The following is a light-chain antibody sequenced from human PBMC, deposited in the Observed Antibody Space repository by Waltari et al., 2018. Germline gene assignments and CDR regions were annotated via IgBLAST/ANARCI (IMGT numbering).Light chain of an antibody. CDR3: CSYKRGATWV. V-gene: IGLV2-14*03. Sequence: WCRQSPVKSPEFIIYDVVKRPSGVSTRFSASKSDSTASLTISGRQAEDEGDYYCCSYKRGATWVFGGGTALTV. J-gene: IGLJ3*02. CDR2: DVV.